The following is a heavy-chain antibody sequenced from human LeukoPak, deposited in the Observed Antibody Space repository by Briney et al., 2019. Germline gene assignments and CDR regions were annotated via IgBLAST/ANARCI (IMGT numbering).Heavy chain of an antibody. J-gene: IGHJ3*02. Sequence: GGSLRLSCAASGFTFSSYAMHWVRQAPGKGLEWVAAVSGGGDSTNYAASVTGRFTISRDNSENTLYLQMHSLRAEDTALYYCARARIAAAGTGALDIWGPGTMVTVSS. CDR1: GFTFSSYA. D-gene: IGHD6-13*01. CDR3: ARARIAAAGTGALDI. CDR2: VSGGGDST. V-gene: IGHV3-23*01.